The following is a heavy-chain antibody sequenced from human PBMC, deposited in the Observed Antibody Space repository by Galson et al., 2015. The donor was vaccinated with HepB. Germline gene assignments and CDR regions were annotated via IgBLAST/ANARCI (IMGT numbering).Heavy chain of an antibody. V-gene: IGHV1-18*01. Sequence: SVKVSCKASGYTFISFAISWVRQAPGQGLEWMGWIIAYNINTIYAQKLLGRVSMTTDTSTSTAYMELRSLRSDDTAVYYCARPSTEHGYFDLWGRGTLVTVSS. CDR1: GYTFISFA. CDR3: ARPSTEHGYFDL. J-gene: IGHJ2*01. D-gene: IGHD1-14*01. CDR2: IIAYNINT.